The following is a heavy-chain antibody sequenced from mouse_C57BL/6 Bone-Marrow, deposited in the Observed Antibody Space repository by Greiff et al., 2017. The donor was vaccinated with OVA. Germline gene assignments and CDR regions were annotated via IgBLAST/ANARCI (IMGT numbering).Heavy chain of an antibody. Sequence: DVMLVESGGDLVKPGGSLKLSCAASGFTFSSYGMSWVRQTPDKRLEWVATISSGGSYTYYPDSVKGRFTISRDNAKNTLYLQMSRLKSEDTAMYYCAREGGYYYGSSYYWYFDVWGTGTTVTVSS. CDR2: ISSGGSYT. V-gene: IGHV5-6*02. D-gene: IGHD1-1*01. CDR1: GFTFSSYG. CDR3: AREGGYYYGSSYYWYFDV. J-gene: IGHJ1*03.